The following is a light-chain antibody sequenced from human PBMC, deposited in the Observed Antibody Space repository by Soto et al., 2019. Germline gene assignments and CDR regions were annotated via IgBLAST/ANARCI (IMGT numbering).Light chain of an antibody. J-gene: IGLJ1*01. Sequence: QSGLTQPASVSGSPGQSITISCNGSSRDIGTYKYVSWYQQRPDKAPRLMIYEVVNRPSGISDRFSGSKSGITASLTISGLQTEDEADYYCISYTNRQSYVFGTGTKVTVL. CDR2: EVV. CDR3: ISYTNRQSYV. CDR1: SRDIGTYKY. V-gene: IGLV2-14*01.